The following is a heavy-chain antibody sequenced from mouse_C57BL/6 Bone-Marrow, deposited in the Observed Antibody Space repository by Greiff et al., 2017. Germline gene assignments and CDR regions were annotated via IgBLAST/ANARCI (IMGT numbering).Heavy chain of an antibody. CDR1: GYAFTNYL. V-gene: IGHV1-54*01. J-gene: IGHJ1*03. Sequence: QVQLQQSGAELVRPGTSVKVSCKASGYAFTNYLIEWVKQRPGQGLEWIGVINPGSGGTNYNEKFKGNATLTADKSSSTAYMQLSSLTSEDSAVYFCARWEVVADWYFDVWGTGTTVTVSS. D-gene: IGHD1-1*01. CDR3: ARWEVVADWYFDV. CDR2: INPGSGGT.